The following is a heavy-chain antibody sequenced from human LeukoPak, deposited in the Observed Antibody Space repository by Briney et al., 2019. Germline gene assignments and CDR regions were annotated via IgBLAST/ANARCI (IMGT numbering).Heavy chain of an antibody. CDR3: ARGIVVVPAAIAH. J-gene: IGHJ4*02. CDR1: GFTFSSYW. V-gene: IGHV3-7*03. D-gene: IGHD2-2*01. CDR2: IKQDGSEK. Sequence: GGSLRLSCAASGFTFSSYWMSLVRQAPGKGLEWVANIKQDGSEKYYVDSVKGRFTISRDNAKNSLYLQMNSLRAEDTAVYYCARGIVVVPAAIAHWGQGTLVTVSS.